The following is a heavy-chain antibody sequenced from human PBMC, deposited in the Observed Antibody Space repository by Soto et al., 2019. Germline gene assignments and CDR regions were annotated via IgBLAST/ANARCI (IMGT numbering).Heavy chain of an antibody. CDR3: ARDQSGFWSGYFDY. CDR2: ISSSSSYI. CDR1: GFTFSSYS. Sequence: GGSLRLSSAASGFTFSSYSMNWVRQAPGKGREWVSSISSSSSYIYYADSVKGRFTISRDNAKNSLYLQMNSLRAEDTAVYYCARDQSGFWSGYFDYWGQGTLVTFSS. D-gene: IGHD3-3*01. V-gene: IGHV3-21*01. J-gene: IGHJ4*02.